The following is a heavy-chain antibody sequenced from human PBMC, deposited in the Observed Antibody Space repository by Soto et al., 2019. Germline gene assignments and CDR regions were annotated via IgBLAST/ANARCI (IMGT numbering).Heavy chain of an antibody. V-gene: IGHV3-30*18. D-gene: IGHD6-19*01. Sequence: QVQLVESGGGVVQPGRSLRLSCAASGFIFGSSGMHWVRQAPGKGLEWVAVISYDGSNIYYADSVKGRFTISRDNSKNTLYLHMTSLRAEDTAVYHCAKDGSSGWYFHYWGQGTLVTVSS. J-gene: IGHJ4*02. CDR3: AKDGSSGWYFHY. CDR2: ISYDGSNI. CDR1: GFIFGSSG.